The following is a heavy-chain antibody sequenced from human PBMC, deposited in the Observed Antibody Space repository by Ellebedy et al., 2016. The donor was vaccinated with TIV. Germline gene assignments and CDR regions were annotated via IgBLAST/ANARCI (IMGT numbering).Heavy chain of an antibody. D-gene: IGHD1-26*01. Sequence: GESLKISCAASGFTFDDYGMSWVRQAPGKGLEWVSGINWNGGSTVYAASVKGRFTISRDNAKNSLYLQMNSLRTEDTALYYCARRIVGATRGWFDPWGQGTLVTVSS. CDR1: GFTFDDYG. CDR3: ARRIVGATRGWFDP. V-gene: IGHV3-20*04. J-gene: IGHJ5*02. CDR2: INWNGGST.